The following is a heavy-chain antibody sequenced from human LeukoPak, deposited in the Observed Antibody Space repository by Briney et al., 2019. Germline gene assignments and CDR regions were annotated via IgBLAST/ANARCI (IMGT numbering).Heavy chain of an antibody. Sequence: PGGSLRLSCSASGFTFSSYAMHWVRQAPGKGLEYISAITNNGGGTFYGDSVKGRFTISRDNSKNMLYLQMSSLRPEDTAVYYCVTSRSGWYDHWGQGTLVTVSS. CDR1: GFTFSSYA. D-gene: IGHD6-19*01. J-gene: IGHJ5*02. CDR2: ITNNGGGT. V-gene: IGHV3-64D*09. CDR3: VTSRSGWYDH.